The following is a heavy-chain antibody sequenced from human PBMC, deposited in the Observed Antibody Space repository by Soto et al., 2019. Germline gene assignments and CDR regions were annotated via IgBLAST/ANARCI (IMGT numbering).Heavy chain of an antibody. CDR1: AYSFIGYY. V-gene: IGHV1-2*02. J-gene: IGHJ6*02. Sequence: ASVLVSCKTSAYSFIGYYMHWVGQPLGEERQWMVWIIHHSGADNCAKKFLRRLTMTRDTSISTAYIGLSRLRYDETAACYCAIEFRGGWGSPFGIDVWGQGTTVTVSS. CDR2: IIHHSGAD. D-gene: IGHD3-16*01. CDR3: AIEFRGGWGSPFGIDV.